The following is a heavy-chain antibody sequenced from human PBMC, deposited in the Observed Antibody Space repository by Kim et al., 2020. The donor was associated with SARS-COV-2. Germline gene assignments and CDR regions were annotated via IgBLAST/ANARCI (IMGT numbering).Heavy chain of an antibody. Sequence: SVKVSCKASGGTFSSYAISWVRQAPGQGLEWMGGIIPIFGTANYAQKFQGRVTITADESTSTAYMELSSLRSEDTAVYYCARDREGVSSTMGWDAFDIWGQGTMVTVSS. CDR2: IIPIFGTA. V-gene: IGHV1-69*13. J-gene: IGHJ3*02. CDR1: GGTFSSYA. CDR3: ARDREGVSSTMGWDAFDI. D-gene: IGHD2-2*01.